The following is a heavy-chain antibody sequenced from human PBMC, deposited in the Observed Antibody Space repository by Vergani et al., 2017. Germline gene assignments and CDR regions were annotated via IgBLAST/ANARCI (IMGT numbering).Heavy chain of an antibody. CDR3: ARHTTYTDS. Sequence: EVELVQSGPEMRKPGESLKISCKGSEYSFGNYLIGWVRQMPGKGLEWMGIIYPADSDTRYSSCFQGQVTIPAAKSISTAFLQWDSLKASDTALYYCARHTTYTDSWGPGTLVTVSS. V-gene: IGHV5-51*01. J-gene: IGHJ4*02. CDR2: IYPADSDT. D-gene: IGHD1-1*01. CDR1: EYSFGNYL.